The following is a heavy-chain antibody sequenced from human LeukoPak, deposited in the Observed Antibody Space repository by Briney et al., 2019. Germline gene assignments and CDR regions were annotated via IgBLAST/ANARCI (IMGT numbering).Heavy chain of an antibody. Sequence: PWGSLRLSCAASGFTVSSNYMSWVRQAPGKGLEWVSVIYSGDSTYYADSVKGRFTISRDNSKNTLYLQMNSLRAEDTAVYYCASPVITFGGVIDWGQGTLVTVSS. CDR2: IYSGDST. J-gene: IGHJ4*02. D-gene: IGHD3-16*01. V-gene: IGHV3-66*01. CDR3: ASPVITFGGVID. CDR1: GFTVSSNY.